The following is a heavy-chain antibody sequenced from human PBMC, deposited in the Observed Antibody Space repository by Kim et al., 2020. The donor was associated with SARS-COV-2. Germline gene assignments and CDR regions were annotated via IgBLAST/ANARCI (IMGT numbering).Heavy chain of an antibody. CDR3: ARGKGLMTMIVVVVGAFDY. CDR1: GGSISSGGYY. J-gene: IGHJ4*02. V-gene: IGHV4-31*03. CDR2: IYYSGST. D-gene: IGHD3-22*01. Sequence: SETLSLTCTVSGGSISSGGYYWSWIRQHPGKGLEWIGYIYYSGSTYYNPSLKSRVTISVDTSKNQFSLKLSSVTAADTAVYYCARGKGLMTMIVVVVGAFDYWGQGTLVTVTS.